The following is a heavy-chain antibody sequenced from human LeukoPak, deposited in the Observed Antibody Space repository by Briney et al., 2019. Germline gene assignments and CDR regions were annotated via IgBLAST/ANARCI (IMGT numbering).Heavy chain of an antibody. V-gene: IGHV3-23*01. CDR3: AKRGVVIRVILVGFHKEAHYFDS. CDR1: GFAFGSSW. D-gene: IGHD3-22*01. CDR2: ISDSGGRT. Sequence: GGSLRLSCAASGFAFGSSWMSWVRQAPGKGLEWVAGISDSGGRTNYADSVKGRFTISRDNPKNTLCLHINSLRAEVTAVYFCAKRGVVIRVILVGFHKEAHYFDSWGRGALVTVSS. J-gene: IGHJ4*02.